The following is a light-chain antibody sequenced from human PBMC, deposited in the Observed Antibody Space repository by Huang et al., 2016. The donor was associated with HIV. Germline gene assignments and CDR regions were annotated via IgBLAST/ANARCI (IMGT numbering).Light chain of an antibody. J-gene: IGKJ1*01. CDR2: AAS. V-gene: IGKV3-15*01. CDR1: QRVSSD. Sequence: EIVMTQSPATLSVSPGERATLLCRASQRVSSDLAWYQQKPGQAPRLLIYAASTRATGIPARFSGSGSGTEFTLTISSLQSEDFAVYYCQQYNKWPRTFGQGTRVEIK. CDR3: QQYNKWPRT.